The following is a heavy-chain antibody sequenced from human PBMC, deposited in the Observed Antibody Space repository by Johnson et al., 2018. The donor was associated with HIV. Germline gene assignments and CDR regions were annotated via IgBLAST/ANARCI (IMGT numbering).Heavy chain of an antibody. J-gene: IGHJ3*02. CDR3: ARAYSYGAFDI. CDR2: ISGSGGST. CDR1: GFTFSSYA. Sequence: VQLVESGGGLVQPGGSLRLSCAASGFTFSSYAMSWVRQAPGKGLEWVSAISGSGGSTYYADSVKGRFTISRDNAKNSLYLQMNSLRAEDTALDYCARAYSYGAFDIWGQGTMVTGSS. D-gene: IGHD5-18*01. V-gene: IGHV3-23*04.